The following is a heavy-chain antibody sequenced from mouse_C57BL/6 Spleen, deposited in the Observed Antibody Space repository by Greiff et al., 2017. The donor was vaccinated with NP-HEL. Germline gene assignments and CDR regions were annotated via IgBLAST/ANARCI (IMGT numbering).Heavy chain of an antibody. J-gene: IGHJ2*01. CDR3: AKGGIYSKAFDY. CDR2: INPSNGGT. V-gene: IGHV1-53*01. CDR1: GYTFTSYW. D-gene: IGHD2-5*01. Sequence: VQLQQSGTELVKPGASVKLSCKASGYTFTSYWMHWVKQRPGQGLEWIGNINPSNGGTNYNEKFKSKATLTVDKSSTTAYMQLSSLTSEDTAVYYSAKGGIYSKAFDYWGQGTTLTVSS.